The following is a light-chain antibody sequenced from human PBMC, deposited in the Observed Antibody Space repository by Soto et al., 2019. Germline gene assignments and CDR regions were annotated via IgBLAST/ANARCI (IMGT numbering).Light chain of an antibody. J-gene: IGKJ5*01. V-gene: IGKV3D-20*02. CDR2: AAS. CDR1: QSVSSSR. CDR3: QQRSSWPPT. Sequence: MELTQSPVTLSLSPGERATLSCRASQSVSSSRLAWYQHKPGQAPRLLIYAASSRATGSPDRFSGGGSGTDFTLTISSLEPEDFAVYYCQQRSSWPPTFGQGTRLEIK.